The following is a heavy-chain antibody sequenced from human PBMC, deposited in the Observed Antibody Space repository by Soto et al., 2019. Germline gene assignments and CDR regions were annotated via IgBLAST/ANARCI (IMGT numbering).Heavy chain of an antibody. V-gene: IGHV1-69*13. D-gene: IGHD2-15*01. CDR2: IIPIFGTT. CDR3: VARRYCSGGSCPDYFDY. J-gene: IGHJ4*02. Sequence: ASVKVSCKASGTTFSNYAISWVRQAPGQGLEWMGGIIPIFGTTNYPQKFQGRLTITADESTSTVYMELSSLTSEDTAVYYCVARRYCSGGSCPDYFDYWGQGTLVTVS. CDR1: GTTFSNYA.